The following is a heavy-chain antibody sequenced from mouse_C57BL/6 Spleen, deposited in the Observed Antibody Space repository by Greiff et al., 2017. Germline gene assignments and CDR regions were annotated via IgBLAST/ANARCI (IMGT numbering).Heavy chain of an antibody. CDR1: GFTFSNYW. Sequence: VQLKESGGGLVQPGGSMKLSCVASGFTFSNYWMNWVRQSPEKGLEWVAQIRLKSDNYATHYAESVKGRFTISRDDSKSSVYLQMNNLRAEDTGIYYCTGSTFAYWGQGTLVTVSA. CDR2: IRLKSDNYAT. CDR3: TGSTFAY. J-gene: IGHJ3*01. V-gene: IGHV6-3*01.